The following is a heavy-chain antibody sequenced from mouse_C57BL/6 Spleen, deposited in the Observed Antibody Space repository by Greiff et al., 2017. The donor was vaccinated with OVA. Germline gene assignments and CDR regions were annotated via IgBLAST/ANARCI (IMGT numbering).Heavy chain of an antibody. D-gene: IGHD3-2*02. Sequence: QVQLQQPGAELVMPGASVKLSCKASGYTFTSYWMHWVKQRPGQGLEWIGEIDPSDSYTNYNQKFKGKSTLTVDKSSSPAYMQLSSLTSEDSAVYYCARRGAAQATLFDYWGQGTTLTVSS. CDR1: GYTFTSYW. J-gene: IGHJ2*01. V-gene: IGHV1-69*01. CDR3: ARRGAAQATLFDY. CDR2: IDPSDSYT.